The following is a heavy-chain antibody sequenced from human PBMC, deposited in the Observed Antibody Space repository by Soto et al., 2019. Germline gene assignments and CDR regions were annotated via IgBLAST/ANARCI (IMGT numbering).Heavy chain of an antibody. CDR3: ARAYCSGGSCYTSWFDP. D-gene: IGHD2-15*01. CDR1: GGSISSYY. V-gene: IGHV4-4*07. CDR2: IYTSGST. J-gene: IGHJ5*02. Sequence: PSETLSLTCTVSGGSISSYYWSWIRQPAGKGLEWIGRIYTSGSTNYNPSLKSRVTMSVDTSKNQFSLKLSSVTAADTAVYYCARAYCSGGSCYTSWFDPWGQGTLVTVSS.